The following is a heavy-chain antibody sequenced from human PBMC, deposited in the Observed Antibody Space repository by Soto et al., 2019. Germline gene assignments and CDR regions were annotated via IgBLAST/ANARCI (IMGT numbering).Heavy chain of an antibody. CDR3: ARLEGLATISYYFDF. J-gene: IGHJ4*02. Sequence: SETLSLTCAVYGGSFSGYHWSWIRQPPGKGLEWIGEINHSGSTNYNPSLKTRVTISVDTSRNQFSLKLSSVTAADSAVYFCARLEGLATISYYFDFWGPGALVTVSS. V-gene: IGHV4-34*01. CDR2: INHSGST. D-gene: IGHD3-9*01. CDR1: GGSFSGYH.